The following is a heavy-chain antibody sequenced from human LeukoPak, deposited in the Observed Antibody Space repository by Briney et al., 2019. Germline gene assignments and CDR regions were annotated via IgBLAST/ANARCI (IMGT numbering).Heavy chain of an antibody. CDR2: IIPSGHTT. CDR3: AKDDRWLQFCC. J-gene: IGHJ4*02. V-gene: IGHV3-23*01. Sequence: PGGSLRLSCAASGFTFSSHGMNWVRQAPGRGLEGVSGIIPSGHTTYYADSVRGRFTISRDNSRNTLYLQMNSLRAKDTAVYYCAKDDRWLQFCCWGQGTLVTVSA. D-gene: IGHD5-24*01. CDR1: GFTFSSHG.